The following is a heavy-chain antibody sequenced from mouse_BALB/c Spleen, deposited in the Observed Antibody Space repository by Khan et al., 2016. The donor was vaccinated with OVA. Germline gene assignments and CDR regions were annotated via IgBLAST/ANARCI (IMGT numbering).Heavy chain of an antibody. CDR1: GFTFSSYS. J-gene: IGHJ2*01. V-gene: IGHV5-6-4*01. Sequence: EVELVESGGGLVKPGGSLKLSCAASGFTFSSYSMSWVRQTPEKRLEWVATITSGGSYTYYPDSVKGRFTISRDNARNTLYLQMSSLKSEDTAMYYCSRDRNYYGSSFYFDYWGQGTTLPVSS. CDR3: SRDRNYYGSSFYFDY. CDR2: ITSGGSYT. D-gene: IGHD1-1*01.